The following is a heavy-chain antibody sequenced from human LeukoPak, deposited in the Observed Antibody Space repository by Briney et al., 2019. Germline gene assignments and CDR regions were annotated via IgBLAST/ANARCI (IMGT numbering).Heavy chain of an antibody. D-gene: IGHD6-19*01. CDR1: GFTFSSYA. CDR3: AKDSSGWPGLIDY. Sequence: TGGSLRLSCAASGFTFSSYAMSWVRQAPGKGLEWVSAIGGSGGSTYYADSVKGRFTISRDNSKNTLYLQMNSLRAEDTAVYYCAKDSSGWPGLIDYWGQGTLVTVSS. V-gene: IGHV3-23*01. CDR2: IGGSGGST. J-gene: IGHJ4*02.